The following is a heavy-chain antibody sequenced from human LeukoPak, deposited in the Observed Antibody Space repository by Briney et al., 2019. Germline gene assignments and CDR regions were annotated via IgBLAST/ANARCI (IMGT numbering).Heavy chain of an antibody. D-gene: IGHD6-13*01. Sequence: SETLSLTCAVSGYSISSGYYWGWIRQPPGKGLEWIGSIYHSGSTNYNPSLKSRVTISVDTSKNQFSLKLSSVTAADTAVYYCARSQAAADGYYYYYMDVWGKGTTVTVSS. CDR2: IYHSGST. J-gene: IGHJ6*03. CDR1: GYSISSGYY. V-gene: IGHV4-38-2*01. CDR3: ARSQAAADGYYYYYMDV.